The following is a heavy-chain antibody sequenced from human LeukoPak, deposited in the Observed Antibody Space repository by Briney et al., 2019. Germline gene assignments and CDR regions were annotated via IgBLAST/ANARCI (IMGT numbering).Heavy chain of an antibody. D-gene: IGHD6-13*01. CDR2: IGSSSSYI. J-gene: IGHJ4*02. CDR1: GFTFSSYS. CDR3: ARDRAAAAGLIDY. V-gene: IGHV3-21*01. Sequence: GGSLRLSCAASGFTFSSYSMNWVRQAPGKGLEWVSSIGSSSSYIYYADSVKGRFTISRDNAKNSLYLQMNSLRAEDTAVYYCARDRAAAAGLIDYWGQGTLVTVSS.